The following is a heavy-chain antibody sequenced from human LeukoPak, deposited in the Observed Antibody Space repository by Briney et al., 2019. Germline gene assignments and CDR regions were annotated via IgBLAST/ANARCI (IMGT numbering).Heavy chain of an antibody. D-gene: IGHD6-13*01. CDR3: AREGIAAAGTGWFDP. V-gene: IGHV4-61*02. CDR1: GYSISSGYY. CDR2: IYASGNT. J-gene: IGHJ5*02. Sequence: PSETLSLTCTVSGYSISSGYYWSWVRQPAGKGLEWIGRIYASGNTNYNPSLKGRVTMTVDTSKNQFSLNLSSVTAADTAVYYCAREGIAAAGTGWFDPWGQGSLVTVSS.